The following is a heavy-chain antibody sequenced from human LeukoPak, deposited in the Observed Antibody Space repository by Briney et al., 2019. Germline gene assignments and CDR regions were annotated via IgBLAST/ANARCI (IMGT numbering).Heavy chain of an antibody. CDR2: INPSGGST. Sequence: ASVKVSCKASGYTFTSYYMHWVRQAPGQGLEWMGIINPSGGSTSYAQKFQGRVTMTRDMSTSTVYMELSSLRSDDTAVYYCARVYGYSSSWYSVQWAFDIWGQGTMVTVSS. J-gene: IGHJ3*02. D-gene: IGHD6-13*01. CDR1: GYTFTSYY. V-gene: IGHV1-46*01. CDR3: ARVYGYSSSWYSVQWAFDI.